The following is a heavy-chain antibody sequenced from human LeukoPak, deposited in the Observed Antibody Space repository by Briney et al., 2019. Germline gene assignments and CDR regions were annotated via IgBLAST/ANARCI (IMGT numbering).Heavy chain of an antibody. Sequence: SETLSLTCAVYGGSFSGYCWSWIRQPPGKGLEWIGEINHSGGTNYNPSLKSRVTISVDTSKNQFSLKLSSVTAADTAVYYCARVVAAAGTSYYYGMDVWGQGTTVTVSS. J-gene: IGHJ6*02. CDR3: ARVVAAAGTSYYYGMDV. V-gene: IGHV4-34*01. CDR2: INHSGGT. CDR1: GGSFSGYC. D-gene: IGHD6-13*01.